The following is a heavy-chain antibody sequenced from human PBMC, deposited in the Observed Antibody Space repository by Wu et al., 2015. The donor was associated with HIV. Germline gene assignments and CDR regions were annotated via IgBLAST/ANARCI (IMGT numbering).Heavy chain of an antibody. J-gene: IGHJ6*02. Sequence: QVQLVQSGAEVKKPGASVKVSCKASGYTFTSYGISWVRQAPGQGLEWMGWISAYNGNTNYAQKLQGRVTMTTDTSTSTAYMELRSLRSEDTAVYYCARGRHMVRGVIIVFYYYGMDVWGQGTTVTVSS. D-gene: IGHD3-10*01. CDR1: GYTFTSYG. V-gene: IGHV1-18*01. CDR3: ARGRHMVRGVIIVFYYYGMDV. CDR2: ISAYNGNT.